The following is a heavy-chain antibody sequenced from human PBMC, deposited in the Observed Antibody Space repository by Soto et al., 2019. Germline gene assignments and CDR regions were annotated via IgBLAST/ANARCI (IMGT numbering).Heavy chain of an antibody. J-gene: IGHJ4*02. D-gene: IGHD3-3*01. CDR1: DGSISTYY. Sequence: PXETLSLPCTVSDGSISTYYCNWIRQPAGKGLEWIGRIDASGSTDYDPSLKSRVTMSVDTSKNQFSLRLSSVTAADTAVYYCARGGHDFWSGPFDYWGQGAQVTV. CDR3: ARGGHDFWSGPFDY. CDR2: IDASGST. V-gene: IGHV4-4*07.